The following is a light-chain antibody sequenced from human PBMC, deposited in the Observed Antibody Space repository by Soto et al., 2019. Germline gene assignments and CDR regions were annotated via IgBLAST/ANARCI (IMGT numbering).Light chain of an antibody. CDR2: DAS. CDR1: QSVSRY. CDR3: QHRSNWPPDPS. J-gene: IGKJ5*01. V-gene: IGKV3-11*01. Sequence: EIVLTQSPAILSLSPGDRATLSCRASQSVSRYLDWSQQKPGQAPRLLIYDASKRTTGIPARFSGSGSATDYDLTISSLVPEDFEIYYCQHRSNWPPDPSFGQGTRREIK.